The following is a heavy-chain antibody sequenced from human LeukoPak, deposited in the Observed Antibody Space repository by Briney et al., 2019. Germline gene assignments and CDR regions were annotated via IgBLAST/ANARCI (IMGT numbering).Heavy chain of an antibody. D-gene: IGHD3-3*01. CDR1: GFTFSSYA. CDR3: ARRSAEKGAFDI. Sequence: GGSLRLSCAASGFTFSSYAMHWVRQAPGKGLEWVAVIWYDGSNKYYADSVKGRFTISRDNSKNTLYLQMNSLRAEDTAVYYCARRSAEKGAFDIWGQGTMVTVSS. J-gene: IGHJ3*02. CDR2: IWYDGSNK. V-gene: IGHV3-33*08.